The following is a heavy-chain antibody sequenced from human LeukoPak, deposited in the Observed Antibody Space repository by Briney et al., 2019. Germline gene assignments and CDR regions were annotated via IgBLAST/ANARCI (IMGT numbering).Heavy chain of an antibody. Sequence: PGGSLRLSCVASGNYWMHWVRQAPGKGLVWVSHINSDGSWTSYADSVKGRFTISIDNAKNTVYLQMNSLRAEDTAVYYCVSFYGTYWGRGTLVTVSS. CDR2: INSDGSWT. D-gene: IGHD2/OR15-2a*01. CDR3: VSFYGTY. V-gene: IGHV3-74*01. J-gene: IGHJ4*02. CDR1: GNYW.